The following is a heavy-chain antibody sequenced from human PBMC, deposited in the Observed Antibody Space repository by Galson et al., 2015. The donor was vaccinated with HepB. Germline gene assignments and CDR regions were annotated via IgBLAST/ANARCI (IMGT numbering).Heavy chain of an antibody. CDR3: ASRTDYYDSSGYFYAFDI. CDR1: GGTFSSYA. V-gene: IGHV1-69*06. Sequence: SVKVSCKASGGTFSSYAISWVRQAPGQGLEWMGGIIPIFGTANYAQKFQGRVTITADKSTSTAYMELSSLRSGDTAVYYCASRTDYYDSSGYFYAFDIWGQGTMVTVSS. D-gene: IGHD3-22*01. CDR2: IIPIFGTA. J-gene: IGHJ3*02.